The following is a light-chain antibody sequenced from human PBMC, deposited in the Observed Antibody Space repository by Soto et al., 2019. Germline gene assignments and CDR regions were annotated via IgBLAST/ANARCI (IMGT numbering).Light chain of an antibody. J-gene: IGLJ2*01. CDR3: YSAADNNLGL. V-gene: IGLV3-27*01. CDR2: KDS. CDR1: VFAKKY. Sequence: SYELTQPSSVSVSPGQTARITCSGAVFAKKYAHWFQQSPGQVPVFVIYKDSERPSGVPERFSGSSSGTTVTLTISGAQVDDEADYYCYSAADNNLGLFGGGTKLTVL.